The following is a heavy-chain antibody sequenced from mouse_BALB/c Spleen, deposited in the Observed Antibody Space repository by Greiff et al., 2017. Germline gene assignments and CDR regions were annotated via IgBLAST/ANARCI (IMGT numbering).Heavy chain of an antibody. D-gene: IGHD2-4*01. V-gene: IGHV1S81*02. CDR1: GYTFTSYW. CDR3: ARVITTYWYFDV. Sequence: VQLQQPGAELVKPGASVKLSCKASGYTFTSYWMHWVKQRPGQGLEWIGEINPSNGRTNYNEKFKSKATLTVDKSSSTAYMQLSSLTSEDSAVYYCARVITTYWYFDVWGAGTTVTVSS. CDR2: INPSNGRT. J-gene: IGHJ1*01.